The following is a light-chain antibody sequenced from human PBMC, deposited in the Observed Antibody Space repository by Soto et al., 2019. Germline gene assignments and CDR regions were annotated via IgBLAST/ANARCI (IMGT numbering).Light chain of an antibody. Sequence: EIVLTQSPGTLSLSPGERATLSCRASQSVTSNYLAWYQLKPGQAPRLLIYAASNKATGIPDRFSGSGSGTDFTLSISRLEPEDFAVYYCQQYGSTPSITFGQGTRLEIK. CDR1: QSVTSNY. J-gene: IGKJ5*01. V-gene: IGKV3-20*01. CDR2: AAS. CDR3: QQYGSTPSIT.